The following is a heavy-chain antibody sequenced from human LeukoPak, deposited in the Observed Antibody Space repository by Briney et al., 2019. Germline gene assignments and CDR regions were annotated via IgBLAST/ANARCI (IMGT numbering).Heavy chain of an antibody. J-gene: IGHJ5*02. Sequence: GGSLRLSCAASGFTFSSYWMHWVRQAPGKGLVWVSRINSDGSSTSYADSVKGRFTISRDNVKNTLYLQMNSLRAEDTAVYYCARDPYYCSSTSCYAGWFDPWGQGTLVTVSS. CDR1: GFTFSSYW. CDR2: INSDGSST. CDR3: ARDPYYCSSTSCYAGWFDP. D-gene: IGHD2-2*01. V-gene: IGHV3-74*01.